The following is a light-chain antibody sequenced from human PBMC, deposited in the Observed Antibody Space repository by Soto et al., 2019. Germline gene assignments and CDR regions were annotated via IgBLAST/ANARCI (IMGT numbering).Light chain of an antibody. J-gene: IGLJ2*01. CDR2: DFG. Sequence: QSALTQPASVSGSPGQSITISCTGTTSDVAVFNFVSWYQQHPGNAPKLIIHDFGTRPSGVSDRFSDSKSGNTASLTISGLQAEDEADYYCSSYTNTNTVVFGGGTKLTVL. V-gene: IGLV2-14*03. CDR1: TSDVAVFNF. CDR3: SSYTNTNTVV.